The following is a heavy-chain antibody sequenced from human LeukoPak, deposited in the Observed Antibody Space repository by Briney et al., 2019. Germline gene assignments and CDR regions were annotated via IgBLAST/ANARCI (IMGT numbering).Heavy chain of an antibody. V-gene: IGHV1-8*03. CDR2: MNPNSGNT. Sequence: ASVKVSCKASGYTFTSYDINWVRQATGQGLEWMGWMNPNSGNTGYAQKFQGRVTITRNTSISTAYMELSSLRSEDTAVYYCARGVPSYSSSWYDPYYYYYYMDVWGKGTTVTVSS. D-gene: IGHD6-13*01. J-gene: IGHJ6*03. CDR1: GYTFTSYD. CDR3: ARGVPSYSSSWYDPYYYYYYMDV.